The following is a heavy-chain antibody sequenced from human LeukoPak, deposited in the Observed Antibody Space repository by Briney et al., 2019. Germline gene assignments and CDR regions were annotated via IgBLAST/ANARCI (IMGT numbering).Heavy chain of an antibody. J-gene: IGHJ4*02. Sequence: GGSLRLSCAASGFTFSSYAMHWVRQAPGKGLEWVAVISYDGSNKYYTDSVKGRFTMSRDNSKNTLSLQMNSLRVEDTALYYWAKDLGAGGGSVFDNWGQGTLVTVSS. CDR1: GFTFSSYA. CDR2: ISYDGSNK. D-gene: IGHD3-10*01. V-gene: IGHV3-30-3*01. CDR3: AKDLGAGGGSVFDN.